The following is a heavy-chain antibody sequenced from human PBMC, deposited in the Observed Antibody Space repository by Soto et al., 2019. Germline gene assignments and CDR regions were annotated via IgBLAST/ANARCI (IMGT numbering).Heavy chain of an antibody. CDR3: AKGRGALTVVSNWFDP. V-gene: IGHV3-9*01. D-gene: IGHD3-22*01. CDR1: GFTFEDYA. J-gene: IGHJ5*02. CDR2: INWNSGSV. Sequence: EVQLVESGGGLVQPGRSLRLSCAAFGFTFEDYAMHWIRQTPGQGLEWVSGINWNSGSVGYADSVKGRFTISRDNANNSLHLQMNNLPTEDTALYYCAKGRGALTVVSNWFDPWGQGTLVTVSP.